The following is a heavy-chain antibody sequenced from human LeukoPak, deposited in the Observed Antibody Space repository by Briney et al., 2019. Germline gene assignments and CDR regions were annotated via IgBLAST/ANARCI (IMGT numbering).Heavy chain of an antibody. Sequence: SETLSLTCAVSGGSISSGGYSWSWIRQPPGKGLEWIGYIYHSGSTYYNPSLKSRVAISVDRSKNQFSLKLSSVTAADTAVYYCATGSYRQNYYYYYGMDVWGQGTTVTVSS. V-gene: IGHV4-30-2*01. CDR3: ATGSYRQNYYYYYGMDV. CDR2: IYHSGST. D-gene: IGHD3-16*02. CDR1: GGSISSGGYS. J-gene: IGHJ6*02.